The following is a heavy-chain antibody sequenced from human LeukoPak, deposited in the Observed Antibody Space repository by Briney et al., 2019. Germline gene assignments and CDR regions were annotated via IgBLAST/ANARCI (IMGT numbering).Heavy chain of an antibody. Sequence: ASEKVSCKASGFTSRTYGISWVRQAPGQGLEWMGWIDTYNGQTKYTQKVQGRVTMTTDTPTSTVYMELRSLTSDDTAVYYCARDKDFYYMDVWGKGTTVTVSS. V-gene: IGHV1-18*01. J-gene: IGHJ6*03. CDR3: ARDKDFYYMDV. CDR2: IDTYNGQT. CDR1: GFTSRTYG.